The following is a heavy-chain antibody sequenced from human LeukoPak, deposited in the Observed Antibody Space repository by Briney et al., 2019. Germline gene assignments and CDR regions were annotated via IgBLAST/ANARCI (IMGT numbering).Heavy chain of an antibody. CDR2: IEFSGNT. Sequence: TASETLSLTCSVSGASINSRAYSWGWLRQSPEKGMEWIGSIEFSGNTYYNPSVQSRVAISLDTSSNQFSLNLTSVTAADTAAYFCARLDGWGLGFDSWGQGTLVVVSS. V-gene: IGHV4-39*01. CDR3: ARLDGWGLGFDS. CDR1: GASINSRAYS. D-gene: IGHD1-26*01. J-gene: IGHJ4*02.